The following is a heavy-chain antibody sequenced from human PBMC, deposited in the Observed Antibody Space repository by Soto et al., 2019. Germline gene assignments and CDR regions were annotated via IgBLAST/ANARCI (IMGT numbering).Heavy chain of an antibody. CDR3: ARLKGAFTITTYNWFDP. D-gene: IGHD3-22*01. Sequence: PSETLSLTCTVSGDSIDTSRHYWGWIRQPPGKGLEWIGSIYYSETTYYNPSLKSRVTRSADTPKNQFSLKLSSVTAADTAVYYGARLKGAFTITTYNWFDPCGQGTLVTVS. CDR1: GDSIDTSRHY. V-gene: IGHV4-39*01. J-gene: IGHJ5*02. CDR2: IYYSETT.